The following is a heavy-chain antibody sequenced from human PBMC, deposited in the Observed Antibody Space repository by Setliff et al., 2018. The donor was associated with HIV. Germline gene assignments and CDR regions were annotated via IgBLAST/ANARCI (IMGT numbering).Heavy chain of an antibody. Sequence: HPGGSLRLSCAASGFTFSGYWMSWVRQAPGKGLGWVANIKQDGSEKYYVDSVKGRFTISRDNAKNSLYLQMNSLRGEDTAVYYCGRGQTTVTTWGQGTLVTVSS. CDR1: GFTFSGYW. J-gene: IGHJ5*02. D-gene: IGHD4-17*01. CDR2: IKQDGSEK. V-gene: IGHV3-7*03. CDR3: GRGQTTVTT.